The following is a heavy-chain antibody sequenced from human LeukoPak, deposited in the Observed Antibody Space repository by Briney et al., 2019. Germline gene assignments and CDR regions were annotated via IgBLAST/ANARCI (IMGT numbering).Heavy chain of an antibody. J-gene: IGHJ4*02. V-gene: IGHV3-23*01. D-gene: IGHD2-2*01. Sequence: PGGSLRLSCAASGFTFSSFAMSWVRQAPGKGLEWVSAITSGGTTYYADSVKGRFTVSRDNSKNTLSLQMNSLRAEDTAVYYCAKDPGVVPAHYFDYWGQGTLVTVSS. CDR2: ITSGGTT. CDR3: AKDPGVVPAHYFDY. CDR1: GFTFSSFA.